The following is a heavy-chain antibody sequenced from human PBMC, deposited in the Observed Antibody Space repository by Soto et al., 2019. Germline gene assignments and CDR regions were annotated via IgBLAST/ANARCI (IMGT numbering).Heavy chain of an antibody. CDR3: VRIRVRRGISYYYYYGMDV. Sequence: PSETLSLTCAVYVGSFSGFYWSWVRQPPGKGLEWIGEINHSGSTNYTPSLQSRVTISVDTSKNQFFLKLNSVTAADTAVYYCVRIRVRRGISYYYYYGMDVWGQGTTVTVSS. CDR1: VGSFSGFY. CDR2: INHSGST. V-gene: IGHV4-34*01. D-gene: IGHD3-10*01. J-gene: IGHJ6*02.